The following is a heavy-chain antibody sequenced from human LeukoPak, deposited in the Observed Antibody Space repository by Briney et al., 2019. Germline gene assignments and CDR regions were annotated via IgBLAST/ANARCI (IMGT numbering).Heavy chain of an antibody. V-gene: IGHV4-30-2*01. Sequence: SQTLSLTCAVSGGSISSGGYSWSWIRQPPGKGLEWIGYIYHSGSTYYNPSLKSRVTISVDRSKNQFSLKLSSVTAADTVVYYCVRSSGYPYYFDYWGQGTLVTVSS. CDR2: IYHSGST. D-gene: IGHD3-22*01. CDR3: VRSSGYPYYFDY. CDR1: GGSISSGGYS. J-gene: IGHJ4*02.